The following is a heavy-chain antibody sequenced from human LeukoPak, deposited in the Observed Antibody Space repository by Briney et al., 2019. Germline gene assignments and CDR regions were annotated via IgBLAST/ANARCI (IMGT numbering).Heavy chain of an antibody. CDR2: IRYDGSSK. J-gene: IGHJ4*02. CDR1: GFIFSSFG. CDR3: AKISSH. V-gene: IGHV3-30*02. Sequence: GGPLRLSCVASGFIFSSFGLHWARQAPGKGLEWVAFIRYDGSSKYYADSVKGRFTISRDISRNTLYLEMNSLRPDDTAVYYCAKISSHWGQGTLVTVSS. D-gene: IGHD3-3*02.